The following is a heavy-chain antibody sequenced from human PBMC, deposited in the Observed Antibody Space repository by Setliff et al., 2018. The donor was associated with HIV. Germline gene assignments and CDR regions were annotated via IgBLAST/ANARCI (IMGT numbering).Heavy chain of an antibody. Sequence: PGESLKISCKGSGKSLSNYWINWVRQMPGKGLEWMGRIDPNDSYINYGPSFQGHVTISADKSTNTAFLQWSSLKASDSAMYYCSRGIAVAGHDFANTPGDIWGQGTMVTVSS. J-gene: IGHJ3*02. D-gene: IGHD6-19*01. CDR2: IDPNDSYI. CDR3: SRGIAVAGHDFANTPGDI. V-gene: IGHV5-10-1*01. CDR1: GKSLSNYW.